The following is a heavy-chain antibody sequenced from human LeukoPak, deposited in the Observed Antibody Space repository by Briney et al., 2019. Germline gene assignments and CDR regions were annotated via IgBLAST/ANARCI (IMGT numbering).Heavy chain of an antibody. D-gene: IGHD3-22*01. CDR3: ARDSNPGDSSGYYDAFDI. J-gene: IGHJ3*02. Sequence: GGSLRLSCATSGFIFSRDWMTWVRQAPGKGPEWVANIKGDGSKKNLVDSVKGRFTISRDNAKNSLYLEMSSLRAEDTAVYYCARDSNPGDSSGYYDAFDIWGQGTKVTVSS. CDR1: GFIFSRDW. CDR2: IKGDGSKK. V-gene: IGHV3-7*03.